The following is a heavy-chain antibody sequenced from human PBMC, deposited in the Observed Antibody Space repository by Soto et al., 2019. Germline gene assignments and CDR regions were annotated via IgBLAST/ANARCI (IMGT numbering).Heavy chain of an antibody. CDR1: GFSFSSDA. V-gene: IGHV3-23*01. Sequence: GGSLRLSCAASGFSFSSDAISWVRQAPGKGLQWVSTISGSGGSTYYADSVKGRFTISRDSSRNTLYLQMNSLRAEDTAVYYCARKGYCTSTNCYVDYWGQGTLVTVSS. CDR2: ISGSGGST. CDR3: ARKGYCTSTNCYVDY. D-gene: IGHD2-2*01. J-gene: IGHJ4*02.